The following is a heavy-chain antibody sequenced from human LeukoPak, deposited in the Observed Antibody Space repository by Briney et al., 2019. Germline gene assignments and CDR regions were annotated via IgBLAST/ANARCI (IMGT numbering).Heavy chain of an antibody. CDR3: ARGSSGSWYYWFDP. Sequence: PSETLSLTCAVYGGSFSGYYWSWIRQPPGKGLEWIGEINHSGSTNYNPSLRSRVTISVDTSKNQFSLKLSSVTAADTAVYYCARGSSGSWYYWFDPWGQGTLVTVPS. CDR1: GGSFSGYY. V-gene: IGHV4-34*01. J-gene: IGHJ5*02. CDR2: INHSGST. D-gene: IGHD6-13*01.